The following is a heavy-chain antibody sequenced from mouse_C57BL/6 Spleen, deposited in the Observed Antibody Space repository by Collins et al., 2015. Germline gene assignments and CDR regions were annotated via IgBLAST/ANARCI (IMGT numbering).Heavy chain of an antibody. V-gene: IGHV1-9*01. Sequence: QVQLQQSGAELMKPGASVKISCKATGYTFSSYWIEWVKQRPGHGLEWIGEILPGSVITNYNEKFKGKATFTADTPSNTAYMQLSSLTSEDSAVYYCARRRDYGRTAWFAYWGQGTLVTVSA. D-gene: IGHD2-4*01. J-gene: IGHJ3*01. CDR3: ARRRDYGRTAWFAY. CDR2: ILPGSVIT. CDR1: GYTFSSYW.